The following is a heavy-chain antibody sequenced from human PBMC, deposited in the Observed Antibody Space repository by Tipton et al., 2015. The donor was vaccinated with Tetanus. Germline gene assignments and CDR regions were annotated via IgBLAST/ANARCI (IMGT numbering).Heavy chain of an antibody. V-gene: IGHV3-11*01. J-gene: IGHJ4*02. CDR1: GFTFSGFY. Sequence: SLRLSCAGSGFTFSGFYMSWFRQAPGRGLEWVAYTSGRGKTILSSDSVKGRFTVSRDNADNSVDLQMNHLRDDDTAMYFCARGAIQPLDYWGQGTLVTVSS. CDR3: ARGAIQPLDY. D-gene: IGHD2-2*01. CDR2: TSGRGKTI.